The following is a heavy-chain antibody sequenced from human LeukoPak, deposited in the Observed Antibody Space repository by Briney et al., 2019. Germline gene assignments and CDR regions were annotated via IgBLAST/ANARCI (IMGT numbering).Heavy chain of an antibody. D-gene: IGHD3-22*01. CDR1: GGSISSSGYY. V-gene: IGHV4-39*01. J-gene: IGHJ4*02. Sequence: PAETLSLTCTVSGGSISSSGYYWGWIRQPPGKGLEWIGRICCSGSTYYNPSLKSRVSISVDTSKNQFSLRLSSVTAADTAVYYCARGQKEYYFDTSGYYNDYWGQGTLVTVSS. CDR3: ARGQKEYYFDTSGYYNDY. CDR2: ICCSGST.